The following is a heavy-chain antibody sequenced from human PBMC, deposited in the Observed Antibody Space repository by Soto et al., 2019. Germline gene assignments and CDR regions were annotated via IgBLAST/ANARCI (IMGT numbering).Heavy chain of an antibody. CDR3: ARGGGEEDAFDI. CDR2: IYYSGST. CDR1: GGSISSYY. D-gene: IGHD3-16*01. Sequence: SETLSLTCTVSGGSISSYYWSWIRQPPGKGLEWIGYIYYSGSTNYNPSLKSRVTISVDTSMNQFSLKLSSVTAADTAVYYCARGGGEEDAFDIWGQGTMVTVSS. J-gene: IGHJ3*02. V-gene: IGHV4-59*01.